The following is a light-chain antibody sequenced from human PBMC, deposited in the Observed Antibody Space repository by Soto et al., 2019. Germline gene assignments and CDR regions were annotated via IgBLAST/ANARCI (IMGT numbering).Light chain of an antibody. J-gene: IGLJ2*01. V-gene: IGLV2-14*02. CDR2: EGS. CDR3: SSYSEL. CDR1: SSDVGNYDL. Sequence: QSALTQPASVSGSPGQSITISCTGVSSDVGNYDLVSWYQHHTGKAPKLMIYEGSKRPSGVSPRFSGSKSGTTASLTISGLQPEDEADYYCSSYSELFGGGTKLTVL.